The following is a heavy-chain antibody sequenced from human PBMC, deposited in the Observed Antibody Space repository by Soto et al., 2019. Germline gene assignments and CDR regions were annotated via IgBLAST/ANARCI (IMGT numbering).Heavy chain of an antibody. CDR3: VXXXXXXSCPNY. CDR2: IYSGDVT. Sequence: EVQLVESGGGLIQPGGSLRLSCAASXXTXNXXRMSWVRQAXGKGLEWVSVIYSGDVTNYADSVKGRFTISRDNSKNTLYLQMNSLRAXDTAXXXCVXXXXXXSCPNYWGQGTLVTVSS. CDR1: XXTXNXXR. V-gene: IGHV3-53*01. J-gene: IGHJ4*02.